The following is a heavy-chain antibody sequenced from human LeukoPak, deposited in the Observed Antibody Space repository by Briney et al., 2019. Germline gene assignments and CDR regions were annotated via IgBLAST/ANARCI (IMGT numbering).Heavy chain of an antibody. V-gene: IGHV2-70*04. D-gene: IGHD3-22*01. J-gene: IGHJ4*02. Sequence: XTQTXTLPCTFSGFXLSTTGRRGLWMRRPPGKALGWLARMERDEEKVYSTSLKNRRTIYKDTCKKREMLTETNMDPVDTATYYCARMRYFDGSGYYIDYWGQGTLVTVSS. CDR1: GFXLSTTGRR. CDR3: ARMRYFDGSGYYIDY. CDR2: MERDEEK.